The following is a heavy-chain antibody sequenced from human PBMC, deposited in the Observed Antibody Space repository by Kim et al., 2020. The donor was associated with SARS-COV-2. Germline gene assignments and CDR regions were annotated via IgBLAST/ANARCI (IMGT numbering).Heavy chain of an antibody. CDR1: GFTFSNAW. D-gene: IGHD1-26*01. V-gene: IGHV3-15*01. CDR2: IKSKTDGGTT. CDR3: TTDTTGVGATDYYYYYGMDV. Sequence: GGSLRLSCAASGFTFSNAWMSWVRQAPGKGLEWVGRIKSKTDGGTTDYAAPVKGRFTISRDDSKNTLYLQMNSLKTEDTAVYYCTTDTTGVGATDYYYYYGMDVWGQGTTVTVSS. J-gene: IGHJ6*02.